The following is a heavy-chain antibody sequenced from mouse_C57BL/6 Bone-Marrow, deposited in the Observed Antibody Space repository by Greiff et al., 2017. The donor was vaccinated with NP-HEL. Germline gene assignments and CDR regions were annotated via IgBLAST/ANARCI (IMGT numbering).Heavy chain of an antibody. CDR1: GFTFSNYW. CDR3: TAATVVATADY. V-gene: IGHV6-3*01. CDR2: IRLKSDNYAT. J-gene: IGHJ2*01. D-gene: IGHD1-1*01. Sequence: EVKLEESGGGLVQPGGSMKLSCVASGFTFSNYWMNWVRQSPEKGLEWVAQIRLKSDNYATHYAESVKGRFTISRDDSKSSVYLQMNNLRAEDTGIYYCTAATVVATADYWGQGTTLTVSS.